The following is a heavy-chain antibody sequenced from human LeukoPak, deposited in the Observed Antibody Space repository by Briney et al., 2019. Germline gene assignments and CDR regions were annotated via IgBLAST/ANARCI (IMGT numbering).Heavy chain of an antibody. V-gene: IGHV4-39*01. D-gene: IGHD5-18*01. J-gene: IGHJ4*02. CDR3: ARQSTAMGTFDY. CDR1: GGSISNTNW. CDR2: IYYSGNT. Sequence: SETLSLTCGVSGGSISNTNWWTWVRQPPGKGLEWIGSIYYSGNTYYNPSLKSRVTISVDTSKNQFSLKLSSVTAADTAVYYCARQSTAMGTFDYWGQGTLVPVSS.